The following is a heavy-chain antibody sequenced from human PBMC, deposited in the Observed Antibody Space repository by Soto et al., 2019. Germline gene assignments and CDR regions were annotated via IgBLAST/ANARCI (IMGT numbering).Heavy chain of an antibody. CDR1: GYTFTSYD. D-gene: IGHD1-1*01. Sequence: QVQLVQSGAEVRKPGASVKVSCEASGYTFTSYDIYWVRQATGQGLEWMGWMNPNTGNSAYAHKFQVRVTMTSDTSISTAHMELSSLRSEDTAVYYCARRAETNGWNGFGADKYYFDFWGQGTLVTVSS. V-gene: IGHV1-8*01. J-gene: IGHJ4*02. CDR2: MNPNTGNS. CDR3: ARRAETNGWNGFGADKYYFDF.